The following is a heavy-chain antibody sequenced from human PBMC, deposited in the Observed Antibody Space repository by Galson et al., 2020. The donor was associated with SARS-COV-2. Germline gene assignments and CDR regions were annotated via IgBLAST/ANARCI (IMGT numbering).Heavy chain of an antibody. V-gene: IGHV3-30-3*01. D-gene: IGHD6-19*01. CDR3: ARDLYSSGWFSFDY. J-gene: IGHJ4*02. Sequence: GESLKISCAASGFTFSSYAMHWVRQAPGKGLEWVAVISYDGSNKYYADSVKGRFTISRDNSKNTLYLQMNSLRAEDTAVYYCARDLYSSGWFSFDYWGQGTLVTVSS. CDR2: ISYDGSNK. CDR1: GFTFSSYA.